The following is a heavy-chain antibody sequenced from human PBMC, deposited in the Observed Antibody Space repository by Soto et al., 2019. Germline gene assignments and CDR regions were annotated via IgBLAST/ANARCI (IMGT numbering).Heavy chain of an antibody. J-gene: IGHJ5*02. D-gene: IGHD3-3*01. CDR2: ISYDGGKK. V-gene: IGHV3-30-3*01. CDR3: ARSVAFWSGNEPNNWFDP. CDR1: GFTFSSYA. Sequence: QVHLVESGGGVVQPGRSLRLSCAASGFTFSSYALHWVRQAPGKGLEWVAVISYDGGKKYNAASVKGRFTISRDNSKNTLYLQMNSLRVEDTALYYCARSVAFWSGNEPNNWFDPWGQGTLVTVSS.